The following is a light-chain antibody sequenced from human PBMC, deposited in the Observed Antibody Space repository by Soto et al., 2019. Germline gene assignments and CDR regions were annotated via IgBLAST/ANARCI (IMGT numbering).Light chain of an antibody. V-gene: IGKV3-15*01. J-gene: IGKJ4*01. Sequence: EIVMTQSPATLSVSPGERATLSCRASQSVSSNLAWYQQKPGQAPRLLIYGASTRATGISARFSGSGSGTEFTLTISSLQSEDFAFYYCQQYNNGPLTFGGGTKVRSN. CDR3: QQYNNGPLT. CDR2: GAS. CDR1: QSVSSN.